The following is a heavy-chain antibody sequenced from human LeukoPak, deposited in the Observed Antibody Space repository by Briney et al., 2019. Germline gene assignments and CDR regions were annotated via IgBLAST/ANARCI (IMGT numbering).Heavy chain of an antibody. CDR2: IKLDGSEH. J-gene: IGHJ4*02. Sequence: GGSLRLSFPASGFILISNSMNWVRQPQGRGLERVAQIKLDGSEHYYVDSVKGRFTISRDNAKNSLYLQMNSLRADDTAVYYCARDQTPFVWGQGILVTVSS. CDR3: ARDQTPFV. V-gene: IGHV3-7*01. CDR1: GFILISNS.